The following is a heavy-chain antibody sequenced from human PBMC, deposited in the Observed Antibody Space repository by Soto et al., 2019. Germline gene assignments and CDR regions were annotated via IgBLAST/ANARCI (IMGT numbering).Heavy chain of an antibody. CDR3: ERHEWELLCYFDY. J-gene: IGHJ4*02. CDR2: IYYSGST. CDR1: GGSISSSSYY. Sequence: SETLSLTCTVSGGSISSSSYYWGWIRQPPGKGLEWIGSIYYSGSTYYNPSLKSRVTISVDTSKNQFSLKLSPVTAADTAVYYCERHEWELLCYFDYWGQGTLATAPQ. V-gene: IGHV4-39*01. D-gene: IGHD1-26*01.